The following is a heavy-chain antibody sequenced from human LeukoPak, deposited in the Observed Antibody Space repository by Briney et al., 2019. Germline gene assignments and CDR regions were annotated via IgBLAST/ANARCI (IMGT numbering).Heavy chain of an antibody. CDR3: APALSLYDYIYFDY. D-gene: IGHD5-12*01. V-gene: IGHV3-21*01. Sequence: PGGSLRLSCAASGFTFSSYTMNWVRQAPGKGLKWGSAISSSRSYIYYAESVNGRFTISRDNTMNSLFLQMNSLRAEDTAVYYCAPALSLYDYIYFDYWGQGTLVTVSS. CDR1: GFTFSSYT. CDR2: ISSSRSYI. J-gene: IGHJ4*02.